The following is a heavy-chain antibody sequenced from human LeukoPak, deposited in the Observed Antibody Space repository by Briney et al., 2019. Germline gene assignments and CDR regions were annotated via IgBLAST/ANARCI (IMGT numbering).Heavy chain of an antibody. D-gene: IGHD6-13*01. CDR1: GFTFSNAW. CDR3: ARVWGIAAAGGEIEY. J-gene: IGHJ4*02. V-gene: IGHV3-48*02. CDR2: ISSSSSTI. Sequence: PGGSLRLSCAASGFTFSNAWMSWVRQAPGKGLEWVSYISSSSSTIYYADSVKGRFTISRDNAKNSLYLQMNSLRDEDTAVYYCARVWGIAAAGGEIEYWGQGTLVTVSS.